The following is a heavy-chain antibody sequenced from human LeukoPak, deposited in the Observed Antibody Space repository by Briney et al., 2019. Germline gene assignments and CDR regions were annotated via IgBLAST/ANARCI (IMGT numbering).Heavy chain of an antibody. CDR3: ARDSYYYDSSGYYNDAFDI. V-gene: IGHV3-21*01. D-gene: IGHD3-22*01. CDR2: ISSSSSYI. Sequence: GGSLRLSCAASGFTFSSYSMNWVRQAPGKGLEWVSSISSSSSYIYYADSVKGRLTISRDNAKNSLYLQMNSLRAEDTAVYYCARDSYYYDSSGYYNDAFDIWGQGTMVTVSS. CDR1: GFTFSSYS. J-gene: IGHJ3*02.